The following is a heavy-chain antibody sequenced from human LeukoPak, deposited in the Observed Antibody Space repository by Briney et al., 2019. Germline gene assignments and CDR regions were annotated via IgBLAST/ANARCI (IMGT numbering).Heavy chain of an antibody. Sequence: GGSLRLSRAASGFTFSTYWMSWVRQAPEKGLEWVATVRQDGNEKHYVDSVKGRFTISRDNAKNSLYVEMNSLRVEDTAVYYCARGCGRAQCPYYFDNWGRGALVTVSS. CDR3: ARGCGRAQCPYYFDN. D-gene: IGHD2-15*01. J-gene: IGHJ4*02. CDR2: VRQDGNEK. V-gene: IGHV3-7*01. CDR1: GFTFSTYW.